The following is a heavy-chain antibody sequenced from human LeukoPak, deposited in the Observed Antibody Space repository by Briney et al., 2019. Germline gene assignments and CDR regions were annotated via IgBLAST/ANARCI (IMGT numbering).Heavy chain of an antibody. CDR1: GFTVGDYA. Sequence: PGGSLRLSCTASGFTVGDYAMSWVRQAPGKGLEWVGFIRSKAYGGTTEYAASVKDRFTISRDDSKSIAYLQMNSLKTEDTAVYYCTSSFGGVDYWGQGTLVTVSS. CDR3: TSSFGGVDY. CDR2: IRSKAYGGTT. V-gene: IGHV3-49*04. D-gene: IGHD3-16*01. J-gene: IGHJ4*02.